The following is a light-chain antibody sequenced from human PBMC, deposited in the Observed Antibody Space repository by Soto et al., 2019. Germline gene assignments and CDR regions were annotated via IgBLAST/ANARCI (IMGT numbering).Light chain of an antibody. CDR1: QSVSSSY. J-gene: IGKJ4*01. Sequence: EIVLTQSPGTLSLSPGERATLSCRASQSVSSSYLAWYQQKPGQAPRLLLYATSTRAAGFPDRFSGSRSGTEFTLTINSLQSEDFAVYYCQRYNNWPLTFGGGSKVDIK. CDR2: ATS. V-gene: IGKV3D-15*01. CDR3: QRYNNWPLT.